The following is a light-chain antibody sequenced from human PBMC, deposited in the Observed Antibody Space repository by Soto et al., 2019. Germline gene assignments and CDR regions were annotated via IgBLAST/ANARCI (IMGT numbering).Light chain of an antibody. V-gene: IGKV1-5*01. Sequence: DIQMTQSPSSLSASVGDRFTITCLAIQSISSWLAWYQQKPGKAPKLLIYDASSLESGVPSRYRGSGSGTEFTLTISSLQPDDFATYYCQQYNSYPETFGQGTKVDIK. CDR2: DAS. J-gene: IGKJ1*01. CDR1: QSISSW. CDR3: QQYNSYPET.